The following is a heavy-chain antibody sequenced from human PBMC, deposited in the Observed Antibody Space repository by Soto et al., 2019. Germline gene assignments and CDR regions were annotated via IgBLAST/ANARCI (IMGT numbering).Heavy chain of an antibody. D-gene: IGHD3-22*01. CDR2: ISGSGGST. J-gene: IGHJ4*02. CDR3: AKLSDMYVVVIHCDY. Sequence: VQLLESGGGLVQPGGSLRLSCAASGFTFSSYAMSWVRQAPGKGLEWVSAISGSGGSTYYADSVKGRFTISRDNSKNTLYLQMNSLRAEETAVYYCAKLSDMYVVVIHCDYWGQGTLVTVSS. CDR1: GFTFSSYA. V-gene: IGHV3-23*01.